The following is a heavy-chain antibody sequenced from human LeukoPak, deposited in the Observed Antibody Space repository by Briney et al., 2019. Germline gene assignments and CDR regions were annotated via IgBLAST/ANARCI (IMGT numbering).Heavy chain of an antibody. CDR2: INHGGSA. J-gene: IGHJ4*02. V-gene: IGHV4-34*01. CDR1: GVSFSDYY. D-gene: IGHD5-18*01. Sequence: SETLSLTCAVSGVSFSDYYWSWIRQSPERGLEWIGEINHGGSANYNPSLKSRVTISVDTSKNQFSLKLSSVTAADTAVYYCARAGYSYGYPHFDYWGQGTLVTVSS. CDR3: ARAGYSYGYPHFDY.